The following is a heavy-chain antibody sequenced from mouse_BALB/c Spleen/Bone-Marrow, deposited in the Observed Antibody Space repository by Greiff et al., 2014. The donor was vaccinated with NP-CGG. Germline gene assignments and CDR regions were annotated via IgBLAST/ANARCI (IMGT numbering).Heavy chain of an antibody. V-gene: IGHV1-82*01. CDR1: GYAFSSSW. D-gene: IGHD1-1*01. CDR2: IYPGDGDT. CDR3: ARDHGSSYGGVDY. J-gene: IGHJ2*01. Sequence: VQLQESGPELVKPGASVKISCKASGYAFSSSWMNWVKQRPGQGLEWIGRIYPGDGDTNYNGKFKGKATLTADKSSSTAYMQLSSLTSVDSAVYFCARDHGSSYGGVDYWGQGTTLTVSS.